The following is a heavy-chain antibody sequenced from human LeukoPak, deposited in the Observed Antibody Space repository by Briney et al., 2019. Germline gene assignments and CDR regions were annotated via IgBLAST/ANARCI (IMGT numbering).Heavy chain of an antibody. CDR3: ARGRVHSWSDAFDI. CDR2: INSDSGGT. D-gene: IGHD1-1*01. J-gene: IGHJ3*02. CDR1: GYTFTVHY. Sequence: GASVKVSCKASGYTFTVHYMHWVRQAPGQGLEWMGWINSDSGGTKYAQKFQGSVIMTRVTSISTAYMELSGLKSDDTAVYYCARGRVHSWSDAFDIWGQGTTVTVSS. V-gene: IGHV1-2*02.